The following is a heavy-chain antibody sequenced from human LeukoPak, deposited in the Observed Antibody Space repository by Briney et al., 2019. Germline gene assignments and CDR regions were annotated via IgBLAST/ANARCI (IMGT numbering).Heavy chain of an antibody. Sequence: GGSLRLSCAATGFTFSSYWMSWVRQAPGKGLEWVDNIKQDGTEQYYVDAVKGRFTISRDNAKNSLSLQMNSLRAEDTAVYYCAGFCRNSDWYTCAFDIWGRGTMVTVSS. CDR1: GFTFSSYW. J-gene: IGHJ3*02. V-gene: IGHV3-7*04. D-gene: IGHD6-19*01. CDR3: AGFCRNSDWYTCAFDI. CDR2: IKQDGTEQ.